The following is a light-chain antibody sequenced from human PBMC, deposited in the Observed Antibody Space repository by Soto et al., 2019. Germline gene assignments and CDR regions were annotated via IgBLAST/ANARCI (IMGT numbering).Light chain of an antibody. CDR2: KTS. V-gene: IGKV1-5*03. CDR1: QSISVW. Sequence: DIHMTQSPSTLSASVGDRVTITCRASQSISVWLAWYQQKPGKAPNLLICKTSSLETGVPSRFSGSGSGTEFTLTISSLQPDDFATYYCQHYNDYSWTFGQGTKVEIK. J-gene: IGKJ1*01. CDR3: QHYNDYSWT.